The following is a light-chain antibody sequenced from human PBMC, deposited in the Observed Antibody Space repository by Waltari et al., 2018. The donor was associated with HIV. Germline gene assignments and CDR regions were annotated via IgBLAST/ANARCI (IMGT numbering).Light chain of an antibody. J-gene: IGKJ4*01. V-gene: IGKV3-20*01. Sequence: EIVLTQSPGTLSLSPGERATLSCRASQSVTSSFLRWYQQKPGQAPRLLIYGASSRATGIPDRFSGGGSGTDFTLTISRLEPEDFAVYYCQQYGSSPLTFGGGTKVDIK. CDR1: QSVTSSF. CDR2: GAS. CDR3: QQYGSSPLT.